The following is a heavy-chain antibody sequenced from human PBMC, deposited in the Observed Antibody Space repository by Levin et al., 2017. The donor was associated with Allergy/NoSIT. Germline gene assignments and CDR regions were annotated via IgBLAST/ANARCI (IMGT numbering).Heavy chain of an antibody. D-gene: IGHD3-22*01. J-gene: IGHJ3*02. CDR1: GYSFTSYW. CDR3: ATRSSYDSSGYTAFDI. V-gene: IGHV5-51*01. Sequence: ASVKVSCKGSGYSFTSYWIGWVRQMPGKGLEWMGIIYPGDSDTTYSPSFQGQVTISADKSISTAFLQWSSLKASDTAMYYCATRSSYDSSGYTAFDIWGQGTMVTVSS. CDR2: IYPGDSDT.